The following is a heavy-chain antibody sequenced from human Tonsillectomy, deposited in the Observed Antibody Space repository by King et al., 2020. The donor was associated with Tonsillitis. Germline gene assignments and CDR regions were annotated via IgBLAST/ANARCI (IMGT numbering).Heavy chain of an antibody. CDR2: SRSKANTYTT. Sequence: VQLVESGGGLVQPGGSLRLSCAASGFTFSDHDMDWVRQAPGKGLEWVGRSRSKANTYTTEYAASVKGRFSISRDDSKNLLYLQLNSLKTEDTAVYYCAIFRRTWGCWGQGTLVTVSS. CDR3: AIFRRTWGC. D-gene: IGHD3-3*02. V-gene: IGHV3-72*01. J-gene: IGHJ4*02. CDR1: GFTFSDHD.